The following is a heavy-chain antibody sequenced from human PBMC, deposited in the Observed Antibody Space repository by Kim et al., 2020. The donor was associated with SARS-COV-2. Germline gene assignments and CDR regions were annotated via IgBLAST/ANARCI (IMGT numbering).Heavy chain of an antibody. Sequence: GGSLRLSCSASGFTFNYYALHWVRQAPGKGLEWVAVISKDGRSEYYSDSVKGRFTISRDNSKNSLYLQMNGLTIEDTAVYYCAREYGPLDYWGQGTLVTVSS. CDR1: GFTFNYYA. V-gene: IGHV3-30*04. D-gene: IGHD3-10*01. CDR3: AREYGPLDY. J-gene: IGHJ4*02. CDR2: ISKDGRSE.